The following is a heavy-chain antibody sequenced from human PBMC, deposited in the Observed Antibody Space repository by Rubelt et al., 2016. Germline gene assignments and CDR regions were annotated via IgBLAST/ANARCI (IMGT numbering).Heavy chain of an antibody. CDR2: IYQNGRT. J-gene: IGHJ2*01. CDR1: GGSISTSTYY. Sequence: QLHLQESGPGLVQPSETLSLTCTVSGGSISTSTYYWGWIRQPPGEGLEWIGSIYQNGRTYYNPSLKSRVAISIDTSKNQFSLKLSSVTAADTAGYYCARAPTGGWYFDLWGRGTLVTVSS. CDR3: ARAPTGGWYFDL. V-gene: IGHV4-39*07. D-gene: IGHD7-27*01.